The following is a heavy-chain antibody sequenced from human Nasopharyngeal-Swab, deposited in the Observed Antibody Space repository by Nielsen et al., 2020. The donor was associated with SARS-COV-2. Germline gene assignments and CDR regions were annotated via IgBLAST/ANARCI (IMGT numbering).Heavy chain of an antibody. D-gene: IGHD5-12*01. J-gene: IGHJ6*02. CDR3: AKDRDSGDDSDDYYHYYGMDV. Sequence: GESLKISCAASGFTFNTYAISWVRQAPGKGVGWGSVISGSDYSKKYADSVKGRFTISSDNSKNTVNRQMNSLRAEDTAIYYWAKDRDSGDDSDDYYHYYGMDVWGQGTTVTVSS. CDR2: ISGSDYSK. V-gene: IGHV3-23*01. CDR1: GFTFNTYA.